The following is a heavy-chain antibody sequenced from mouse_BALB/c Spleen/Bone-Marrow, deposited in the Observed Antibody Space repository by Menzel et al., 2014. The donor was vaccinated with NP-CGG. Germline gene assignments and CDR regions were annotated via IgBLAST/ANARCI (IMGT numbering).Heavy chain of an antibody. Sequence: QVQLQQSGAELVKPGASVKMSCKASGYTFTSYWXHWVKQRPGQGLEWIGVVDPSDSYTSYNQKFKGKATLTVDTSSSTAYMQLSSLTSEDSAVYYCIRGDYDWYFDVWGAGTTVTVSS. CDR2: VDPSDSYT. D-gene: IGHD2-4*01. CDR1: GYTFTSYW. CDR3: IRGDYDWYFDV. V-gene: IGHV1S127*01. J-gene: IGHJ1*01.